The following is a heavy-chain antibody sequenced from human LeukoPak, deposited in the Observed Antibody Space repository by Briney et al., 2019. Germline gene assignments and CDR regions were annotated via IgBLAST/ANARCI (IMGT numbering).Heavy chain of an antibody. J-gene: IGHJ6*02. V-gene: IGHV1-69*13. Sequence: ASVKVSCKASGGTFSSYAISWMRQAPGQGLEWMGGIIPIFGTANYAQKFQGRVTITADESTSTAYMELSSLRSEDTAVYYCARGMVVAATVSYYYYGMDVWGQGTTVTVSS. D-gene: IGHD2-15*01. CDR3: ARGMVVAATVSYYYYGMDV. CDR2: IIPIFGTA. CDR1: GGTFSSYA.